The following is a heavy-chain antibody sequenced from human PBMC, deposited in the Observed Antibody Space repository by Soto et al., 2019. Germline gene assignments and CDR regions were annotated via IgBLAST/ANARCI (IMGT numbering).Heavy chain of an antibody. CDR1: GGSISSSSYY. J-gene: IGHJ2*01. CDR3: ARAYRETGRIPHRYFDL. D-gene: IGHD1-1*01. V-gene: IGHV4-39*07. CDR2: IYYSGST. Sequence: SETLSLTCTVSGGSISSSSYYWGWIRQPPGKGLEWIGCIYYSGSTYYNPSLKSRVTISVDTSKNQFSLKLSSVTAADTAVYYCARAYRETGRIPHRYFDLWGRGTLVTVSS.